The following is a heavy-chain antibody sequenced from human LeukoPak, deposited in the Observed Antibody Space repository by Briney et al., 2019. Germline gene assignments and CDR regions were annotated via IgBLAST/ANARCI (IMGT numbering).Heavy chain of an antibody. CDR2: IKENGNEQ. CDR3: PRDTTYGSGTYSFDY. CDR1: GFTFSSYW. D-gene: IGHD3-10*01. J-gene: IGHJ4*02. V-gene: IGHV3-7*01. Sequence: PGGSLRLSCAASGFTFSSYWMSWVRQAPGKGLGWAAHIKENGNEQYYADSVKGRFTISRDNAKKSLCLQMNSLRAEDTAVYYCPRDTTYGSGTYSFDYWGQGTLVTVSS.